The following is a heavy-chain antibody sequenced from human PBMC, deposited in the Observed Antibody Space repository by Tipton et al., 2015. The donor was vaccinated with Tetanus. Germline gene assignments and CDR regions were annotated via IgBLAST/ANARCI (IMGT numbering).Heavy chain of an antibody. Sequence: TLSLTCTVSGDSISSGDFYWSWIRQHPGKGLEWIGYIYFTGTTYYNPSLESRLTISIDTSKNQFSLELTSVTAADTALYYCARGVPYSTTMGSDWFDPWGQGTLVTVSS. V-gene: IGHV4-31*03. CDR3: ARGVPYSTTMGSDWFDP. J-gene: IGHJ5*02. CDR2: IYFTGTT. CDR1: GDSISSGDFY. D-gene: IGHD2-2*01.